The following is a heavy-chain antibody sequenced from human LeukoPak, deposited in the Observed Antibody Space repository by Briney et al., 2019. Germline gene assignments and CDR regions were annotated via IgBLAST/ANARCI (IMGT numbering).Heavy chain of an antibody. CDR3: ARSGITQPSLQQQLYYSDY. V-gene: IGHV3-21*01. CDR2: ISSSSSYI. Sequence: GGSLRLSCAASGFTFSSYSMNWVRQAPGKGLEWVSSISSSSSYIYYADSVKGRFTISRDNAKNSLYLQMNSLRAEDTAVYYCARSGITQPSLQQQLYYSDYWGQGTLVTVSS. D-gene: IGHD6-13*01. J-gene: IGHJ4*02. CDR1: GFTFSSYS.